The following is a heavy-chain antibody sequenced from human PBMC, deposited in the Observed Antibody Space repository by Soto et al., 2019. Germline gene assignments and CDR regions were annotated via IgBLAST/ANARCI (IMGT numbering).Heavy chain of an antibody. CDR3: ARDWYRDGYNGGYFDY. Sequence: PSETLSLTCTVSGGSISSSRYYSGWFRQPPGEVLGCIDSSYYSGTTYYTPSLKSRVTLSVDPSKNQSPLRLSVVPAADTVLYCCARDWYRDGYNGGYFDYWGQGALVTVSS. J-gene: IGHJ4*02. CDR2: SYYSGTT. CDR1: GGSISSSRYY. V-gene: IGHV4-39*06. D-gene: IGHD1-26*01.